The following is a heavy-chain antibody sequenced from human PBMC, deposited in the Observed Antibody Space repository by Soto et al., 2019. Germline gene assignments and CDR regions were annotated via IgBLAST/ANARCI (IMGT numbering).Heavy chain of an antibody. CDR2: IYYSGST. J-gene: IGHJ6*02. V-gene: IGHV4-39*01. D-gene: IGHD6-6*01. Sequence: SETLSLTCTVSGGSISSSSYYWGWIRQPPGKGLEWIGSIYYSGSTYYNPSLKSRVTISVDTSKNQFSLKLSSVTAADTAVYYCARRDSSSIWGYYYYGMDVWGQGTTVTVSS. CDR3: ARRDSSSIWGYYYYGMDV. CDR1: GGSISSSSYY.